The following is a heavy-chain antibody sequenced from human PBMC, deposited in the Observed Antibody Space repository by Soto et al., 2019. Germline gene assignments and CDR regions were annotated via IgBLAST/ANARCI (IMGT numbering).Heavy chain of an antibody. J-gene: IGHJ5*02. CDR2: INHSGST. V-gene: IGHV4-34*01. D-gene: IGHD5-12*01. Sequence: ENLSLTSAVHGGSRCGYFWRWIRQPPGKGLEWIGEINHSGSTNYNPSLKSRVTISVDTSKNQFSLKLSSVTAADTAVYYCAKGKWRWLQPNNWLDPWGQGTLVT. CDR3: AKGKWRWLQPNNWLDP. CDR1: GGSRCGYF.